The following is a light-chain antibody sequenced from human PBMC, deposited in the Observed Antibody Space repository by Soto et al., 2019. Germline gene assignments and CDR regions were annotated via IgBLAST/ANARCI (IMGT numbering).Light chain of an antibody. V-gene: IGLV2-23*01. CDR2: EGT. Sequence: QSVLTQPASLSVSPGQSITISCTRTSSDVGSYNLVSWYQQHPGKAPKLMIYEGTKRPSGVSDRFSGSRSGNTASLTISGLQAEDEADYYCCSYASSSTYVFGNGTKVTVL. J-gene: IGLJ1*01. CDR1: SSDVGSYNL. CDR3: CSYASSSTYV.